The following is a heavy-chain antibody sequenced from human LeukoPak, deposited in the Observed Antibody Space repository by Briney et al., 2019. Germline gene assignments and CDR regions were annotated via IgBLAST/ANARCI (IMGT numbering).Heavy chain of an antibody. Sequence: GESLRLSCAPSGFTFSAYSLSWVRQAPGKGLEWVAKIKKVGSEKDYVDSVKGRFTISRDNDKGSLYLQLNSLRVEDTAIYYCARGFQSGGSPVWGQGTLVTVSS. V-gene: IGHV3-7*01. CDR3: ARGFQSGGSPV. J-gene: IGHJ4*02. CDR1: GFTFSAYS. D-gene: IGHD2-15*01. CDR2: IKKVGSEK.